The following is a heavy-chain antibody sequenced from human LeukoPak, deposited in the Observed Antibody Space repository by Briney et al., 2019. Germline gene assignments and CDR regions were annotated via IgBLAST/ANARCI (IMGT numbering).Heavy chain of an antibody. CDR1: GFTFSSYA. CDR3: ASDDFWSGYFDY. CDR2: ISYDGSNK. V-gene: IGHV3-30-3*01. D-gene: IGHD3-3*01. J-gene: IGHJ4*02. Sequence: GGSLRLSCAASGFTFSSYAMHWVRQAPGKGLEWVAVISYDGSNKYYADSVKGRFTVSRDNSKNTLYLQMNSLRAEDTAVYYCASDDFWSGYFDYWGQGTLVTVSS.